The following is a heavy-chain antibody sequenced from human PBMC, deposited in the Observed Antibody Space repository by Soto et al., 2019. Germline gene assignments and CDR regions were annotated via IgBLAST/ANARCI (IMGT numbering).Heavy chain of an antibody. CDR1: GFTFTAYS. J-gene: IGHJ4*02. Sequence: EVQLVESGGGLVQPGGSLRLSCAASGFTFTAYSMNWVSQAPGKGLEWVSYISSSSGIIHYADSVKGRFTISRDNAKNSLYLQMNSLRAEDTAVYYCARDKVSNYLFDYWGQGTLVTVSS. CDR2: ISSSSGII. D-gene: IGHD1-7*01. V-gene: IGHV3-48*01. CDR3: ARDKVSNYLFDY.